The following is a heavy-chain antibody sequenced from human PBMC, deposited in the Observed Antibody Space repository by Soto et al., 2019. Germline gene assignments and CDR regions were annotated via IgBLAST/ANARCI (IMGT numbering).Heavy chain of an antibody. Sequence: GGSLRLSCAASGFTFSSYSMNWVRQAPGKGLEWVSSISSSSSYIYYADSVKGRFTISRDNAKNSLYLQMNSLRAEDTAVYYCARDMNYYYGMDVWGQGXTVTVSS. J-gene: IGHJ6*02. CDR3: ARDMNYYYGMDV. CDR2: ISSSSSYI. D-gene: IGHD3-16*01. CDR1: GFTFSSYS. V-gene: IGHV3-21*01.